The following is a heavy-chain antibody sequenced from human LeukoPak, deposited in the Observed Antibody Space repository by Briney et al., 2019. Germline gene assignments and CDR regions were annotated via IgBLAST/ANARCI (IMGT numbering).Heavy chain of an antibody. V-gene: IGHV4-59*01. Sequence: SETLSPTCTVSGGSISSYYWSLIRQPPGKGLEWIGYIYYSGSTNYNPSLKSRVTISVDTSKNQFSLKLSSVTAADTAVYYCARVERGYSYGYWFDPWGQGTLVTVSS. J-gene: IGHJ5*02. D-gene: IGHD5-18*01. CDR1: GGSISSYY. CDR3: ARVERGYSYGYWFDP. CDR2: IYYSGST.